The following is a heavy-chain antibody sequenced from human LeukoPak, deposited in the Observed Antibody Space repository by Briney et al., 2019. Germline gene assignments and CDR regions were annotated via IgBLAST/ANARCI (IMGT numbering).Heavy chain of an antibody. CDR1: GGSISSHY. Sequence: PSETLSLTCTVSGGSISSHYWSWIRQPPGKGLEWIGYIYYSGSTNCNPSLKSRVTISVDTSKNQFSLKLSSVTAADTAVYYCARVFRTGYPNYFDYWGQGTLVTVSS. D-gene: IGHD3/OR15-3a*01. V-gene: IGHV4-59*11. J-gene: IGHJ4*02. CDR2: IYYSGST. CDR3: ARVFRTGYPNYFDY.